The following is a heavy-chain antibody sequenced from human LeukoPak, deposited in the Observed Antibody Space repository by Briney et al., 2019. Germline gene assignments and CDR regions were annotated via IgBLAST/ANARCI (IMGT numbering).Heavy chain of an antibody. CDR3: AKDIRSGSYYEYYFDY. V-gene: IGHV3-21*01. D-gene: IGHD3-10*01. Sequence: GGSLRLSCAASGFTFSSYSMNWVRQAPGKGLEWVSSISSSSSYIYYADSVKGRFTISRDNAKNSLYLQMNSLRAEDTAVYYCAKDIRSGSYYEYYFDYWGQGTLVTVSS. CDR1: GFTFSSYS. CDR2: ISSSSSYI. J-gene: IGHJ4*02.